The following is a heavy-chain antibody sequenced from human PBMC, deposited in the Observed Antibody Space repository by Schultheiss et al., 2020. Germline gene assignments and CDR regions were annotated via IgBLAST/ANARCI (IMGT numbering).Heavy chain of an antibody. CDR3: AKAYSGYDFFDN. J-gene: IGHJ4*02. CDR2: ISWNSGSI. D-gene: IGHD5-12*01. Sequence: SLKISCAASGFTFSSYGMHWVRQAPGKGLEWVSGISWNSGSIGYADSVKGRFTISRDNSENTLSLQMDSLRVEDTALYYCAKAYSGYDFFDNWGQGTLVTVSS. V-gene: IGHV3-9*01. CDR1: GFTFSSYG.